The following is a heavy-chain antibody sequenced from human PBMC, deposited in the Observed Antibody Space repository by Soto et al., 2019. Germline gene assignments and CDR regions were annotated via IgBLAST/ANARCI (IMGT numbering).Heavy chain of an antibody. CDR3: ARDLMTTVIQPYDY. J-gene: IGHJ4*02. CDR2: ISYDGSNK. Sequence: GGSVRLSCAASGFTFSSYAMHWVRQAPGKGLEWVAVISYDGSNKYYADSVKGRFTISRDNSKNTLYLQMNSLRAEDTAVYYCARDLMTTVIQPYDYWGQGTLVTVSS. V-gene: IGHV3-30-3*01. CDR1: GFTFSSYA. D-gene: IGHD4-4*01.